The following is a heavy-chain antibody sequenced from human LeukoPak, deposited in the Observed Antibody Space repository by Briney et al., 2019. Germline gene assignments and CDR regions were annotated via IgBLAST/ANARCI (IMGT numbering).Heavy chain of an antibody. Sequence: GASVKVSCKASGYTFTSYDINWVRQATGQGLEWMGWMNPNRGNTGYAQKFQGRVTMTRNTSISTAYMELSSLRSEDTAVYYCARGDGGAIFGVVLNYYMDVWGKGTTVTVSS. CDR1: GYTFTSYD. CDR3: ARGDGGAIFGVVLNYYMDV. J-gene: IGHJ6*03. D-gene: IGHD3-3*01. CDR2: MNPNRGNT. V-gene: IGHV1-8*01.